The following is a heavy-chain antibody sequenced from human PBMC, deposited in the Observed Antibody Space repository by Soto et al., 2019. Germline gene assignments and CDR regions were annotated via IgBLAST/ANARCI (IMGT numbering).Heavy chain of an antibody. CDR2: INPSGGST. V-gene: IGHV1-46*01. D-gene: IGHD2-15*01. CDR1: GYTFTSYY. Sequence: GASVKVSCKASGYTFTSYYMHWVRQAPGQGLEWMGIINPSGGSTSYAQKFQGRVTMTRDTSTSTVYMELSSLRSEDTAVYYCARVYCSGGSCYHDYYYYGMDVWGQGTTVTVSS. J-gene: IGHJ6*02. CDR3: ARVYCSGGSCYHDYYYYGMDV.